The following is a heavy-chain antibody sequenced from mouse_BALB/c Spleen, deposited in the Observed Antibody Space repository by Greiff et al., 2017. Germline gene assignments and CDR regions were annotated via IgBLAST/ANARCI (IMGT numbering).Heavy chain of an antibody. CDR1: GYTFTSYW. CDR2: IYPGDGDT. CDR3: ARGKYGSRDY. J-gene: IGHJ2*01. V-gene: IGHV1-87*01. D-gene: IGHD2-10*02. Sequence: VQLQQSGAELARPGASVKLSCKASGYTFTSYWMQWVKQRPGQGLEWIGAIYPGDGDTRYTQKFKGKATLTADKSSSTAYMQLSSLASEDSAVYYCARGKYGSRDYWGQGTTLTVAS.